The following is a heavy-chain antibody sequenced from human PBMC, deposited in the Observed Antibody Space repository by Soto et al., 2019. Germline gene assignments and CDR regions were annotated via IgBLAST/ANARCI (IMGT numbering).Heavy chain of an antibody. J-gene: IGHJ5*02. V-gene: IGHV1-18*01. CDR2: ISAYNGNT. CDR1: GYTFTSYG. D-gene: IGHD2-2*01. CDR3: ARAGYCISTSCRPPNWFDP. Sequence: QVQLVQSGAEVKKPGASVKVSCKASGYTFTSYGISWVRQAPGQGLEWMGWISAYNGNTNYAQKLQGRVTMTTDTSMSTAYMELRSLRSDDTAVYYCARAGYCISTSCRPPNWFDPWGQGTLVTVSS.